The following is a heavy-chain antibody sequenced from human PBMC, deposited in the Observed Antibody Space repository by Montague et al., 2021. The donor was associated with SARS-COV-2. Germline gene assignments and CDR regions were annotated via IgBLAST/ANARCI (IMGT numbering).Heavy chain of an antibody. CDR3: ARDLGLVPAMVYYYYGMNV. J-gene: IGHJ6*02. Sequence: SLRLSCAASGSTFSSYSMNWVRQAPGKGLKWVSYISTSSSTIYYADSVKGRFTISRDNAKNSLYLQMNSLRDEDTAVYYCARDLGLVPAMVYYYYGMNVWGQGTTVTVSS. CDR2: ISTSSSTI. CDR1: GSTFSSYS. D-gene: IGHD5-18*01. V-gene: IGHV3-48*02.